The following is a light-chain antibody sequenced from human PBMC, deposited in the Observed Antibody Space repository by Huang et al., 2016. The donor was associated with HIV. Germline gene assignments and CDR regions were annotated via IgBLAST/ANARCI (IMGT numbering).Light chain of an antibody. V-gene: IGKV3-20*01. CDR1: QSVSSSY. J-gene: IGKJ1*01. Sequence: EILLTQSPGTLSLSPGERATLSCRASQSVSSSYLAWYQQKLGQAPRLLIYGASSRATGIPDRFSGSGSGTDFTLSISRLEPEDFAVYYCQQYGSSPWTFGQGTKVEIK. CDR3: QQYGSSPWT. CDR2: GAS.